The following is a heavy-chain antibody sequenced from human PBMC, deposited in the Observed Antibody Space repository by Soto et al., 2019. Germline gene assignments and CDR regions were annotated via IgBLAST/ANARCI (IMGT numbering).Heavy chain of an antibody. CDR2: INPSGDGT. V-gene: IGHV1-46*01. J-gene: IGHJ2*01. CDR1: GNTITRHW. D-gene: IGHD2-15*01. CDR3: SRDNSSNSGGAIGWYFDL. Sequence: ASGKVSCKASGNTITRHWMHWVRQAPGQGLEWIAVINPSGDGTIYAQKFQGRVSLTRDTSTSTVYLELTSLRSDDTALYYCSRDNSSNSGGAIGWYFDLSYRVILLSVS.